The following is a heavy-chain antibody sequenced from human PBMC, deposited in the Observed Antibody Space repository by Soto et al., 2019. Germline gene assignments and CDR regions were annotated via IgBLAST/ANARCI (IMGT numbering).Heavy chain of an antibody. CDR3: AREVPSRYARSVDY. J-gene: IGHJ4*02. Sequence: LRLSCAASGFTFSSYWMHGVLQAPGKGLVWVSRINSDGSSTSYADSVKGRFTISRDNAKNTLYLQMNSLRVEDTAVYYCAREVPSRYARSVDYWGQGTLVTVSS. V-gene: IGHV3-74*01. D-gene: IGHD1-1*01. CDR2: INSDGSST. CDR1: GFTFSSYW.